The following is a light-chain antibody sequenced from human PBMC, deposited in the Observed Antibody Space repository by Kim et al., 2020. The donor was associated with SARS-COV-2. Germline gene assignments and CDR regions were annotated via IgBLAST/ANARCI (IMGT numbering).Light chain of an antibody. CDR1: SLRSYY. V-gene: IGLV3-19*01. CDR3: QSRDSGGKVV. J-gene: IGLJ2*01. Sequence: SSELTQDPVVSVALGQTVRITCQGDSLRSYYATWYQQKPRQAPVVVIYGRNTWPSGIPDRISGSASGNTASLTISGTQAEDEGDFYCQSRDSGGKVVFGGGTELTVL. CDR2: GRN.